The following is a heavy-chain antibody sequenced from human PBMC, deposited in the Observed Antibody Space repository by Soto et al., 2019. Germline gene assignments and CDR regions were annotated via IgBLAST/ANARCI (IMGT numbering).Heavy chain of an antibody. D-gene: IGHD2-8*01. CDR3: AKEGTKGLQDMDV. Sequence: EIQLVESGGGLVKPGGSLRLSCAASGFTISSDALNWVRQAPGKGLEWVSSIISKSDTFQADSVKGRFIISRDNAQNSLYLKINSLRDEDMAVYYCAKEGTKGLQDMDVWGQGTSVTVSS. CDR1: GFTISSDA. V-gene: IGHV3-21*02. J-gene: IGHJ6*02. CDR2: IISKSDT.